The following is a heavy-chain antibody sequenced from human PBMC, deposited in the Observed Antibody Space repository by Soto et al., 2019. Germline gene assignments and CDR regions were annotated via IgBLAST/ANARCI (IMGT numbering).Heavy chain of an antibody. D-gene: IGHD2-2*01. CDR3: AKVGGDGGYCSSTSCGEYFDY. Sequence: GGSLRLSCAASGFTFSSYGMHWVRQAPGKGLEWVAVISYDGSNKYYADSVKGRFTISRDNSKNTLYLQMNSLRAEDTAVYYCAKVGGDGGYCSSTSCGEYFDYWGQGTLVTVSS. CDR1: GFTFSSYG. V-gene: IGHV3-30*18. J-gene: IGHJ4*02. CDR2: ISYDGSNK.